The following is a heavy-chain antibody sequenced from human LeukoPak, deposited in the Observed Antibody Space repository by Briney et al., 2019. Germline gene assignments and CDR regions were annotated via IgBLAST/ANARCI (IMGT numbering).Heavy chain of an antibody. V-gene: IGHV3-21*01. CDR3: AREGRIVVVPAAKSGTNGMDV. CDR2: ISSSSSYI. D-gene: IGHD2-2*01. J-gene: IGHJ6*02. Sequence: PGGSLRLSCAASGFTFSSYSTNWVRQAPGKGLEWVSSISSSSSYIYYADSVKGRFTISRDNAKNSLYLQMNSLRAEDTAVYYCAREGRIVVVPAAKSGTNGMDVWGQGTTVTVSS. CDR1: GFTFSSYS.